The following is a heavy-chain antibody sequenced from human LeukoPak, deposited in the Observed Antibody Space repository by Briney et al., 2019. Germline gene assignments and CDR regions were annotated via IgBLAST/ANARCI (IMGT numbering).Heavy chain of an antibody. Sequence: PGGSLRLSCAASGFTFSSYAMSWVRKAPGKGLEWVSAISGSGGSTYYADSVKGRFTISRDNSKNTLYLQMNSLRAEDTAVYYCAKDSYYDFWSGYYTVDYWGQGTLVTVSS. V-gene: IGHV3-23*01. J-gene: IGHJ4*02. CDR2: ISGSGGST. CDR1: GFTFSSYA. D-gene: IGHD3-3*01. CDR3: AKDSYYDFWSGYYTVDY.